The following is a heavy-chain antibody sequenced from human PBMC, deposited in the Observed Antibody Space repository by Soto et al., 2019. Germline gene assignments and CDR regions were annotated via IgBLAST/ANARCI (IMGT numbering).Heavy chain of an antibody. CDR3: AKDRGDFWSGYYPPVDY. D-gene: IGHD3-3*01. V-gene: IGHV3-23*01. CDR1: GFFFSSYA. J-gene: IGHJ4*02. Sequence: GGSLRLSCAASGFFFSSYAMSWVRQAPGKGLEWVSSVSASGGSTYYADSVKGRFTVSRDNSKNTMYLQMDTLRAEDTAVYYCAKDRGDFWSGYYPPVDYWGQGTLVTVSS. CDR2: VSASGGST.